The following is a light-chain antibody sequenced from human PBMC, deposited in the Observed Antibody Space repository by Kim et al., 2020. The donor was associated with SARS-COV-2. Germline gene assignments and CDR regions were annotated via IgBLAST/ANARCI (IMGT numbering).Light chain of an antibody. CDR3: TSYTSSRTWV. CDR1: SSDVGGYNS. CDR2: DGT. Sequence: GQTITIACTGTSSDVGGYNSVSWYQQYPGRVPTLMIYDGTKQPSGVSHRFSGSKSGNTASLTISGLQTGDEAHYYCTSYTSSRTWVFGGGTQLTVL. V-gene: IGLV2-14*03. J-gene: IGLJ3*02.